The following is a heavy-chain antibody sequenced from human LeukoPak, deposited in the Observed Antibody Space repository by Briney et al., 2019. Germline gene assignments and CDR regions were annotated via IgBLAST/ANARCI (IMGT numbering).Heavy chain of an antibody. CDR2: IFTRGTT. J-gene: IGHJ4*02. CDR3: ARSSLAVYFNY. D-gene: IGHD6-19*01. Sequence: SETLSLTSTVSGGSISSGSYYWNWIRQPAGKGLEWLGNIFTRGTTNYNASLESRLTISLDTARNQFSLSLRSVTAADTAIYFCARSSLAVYFNYWGQGTLVTASS. CDR1: GGSISSGSYY. V-gene: IGHV4-61*09.